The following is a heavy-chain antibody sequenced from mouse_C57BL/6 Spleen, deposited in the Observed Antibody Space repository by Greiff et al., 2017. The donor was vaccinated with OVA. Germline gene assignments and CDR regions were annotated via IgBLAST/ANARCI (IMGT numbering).Heavy chain of an antibody. CDR3: VRHGTGTGIMDY. V-gene: IGHV10-1*01. J-gene: IGHJ4*01. D-gene: IGHD4-1*01. Sequence: EVKLVESGGGLVQPKGSLKLSCAASGFSFNTYAMNWVRQAPGKGLEWVARIRSKSNNYATYYADSVKDRFTISRDDSESMLYLQMNNLKTEDTAMYYCVRHGTGTGIMDYWGQGTSVTVSS. CDR1: GFSFNTYA. CDR2: IRSKSNNYAT.